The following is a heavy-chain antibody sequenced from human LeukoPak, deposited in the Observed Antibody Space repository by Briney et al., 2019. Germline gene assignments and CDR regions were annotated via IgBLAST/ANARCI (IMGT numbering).Heavy chain of an antibody. D-gene: IGHD6-13*01. V-gene: IGHV1-46*01. CDR3: ARGYSSSWYLGDWFDP. J-gene: IGHJ5*02. CDR1: GYTFTSYY. CDR2: INPSGGST. Sequence: ASVKVSCKASGYTFTSYYMHWVRQAPGQGLEWMGIINPSGGSTSYAQKFQGRVTMTRDTSTSTVYMELSSLRSEGTAVYYCARGYSSSWYLGDWFDPWGQGTLVTVSS.